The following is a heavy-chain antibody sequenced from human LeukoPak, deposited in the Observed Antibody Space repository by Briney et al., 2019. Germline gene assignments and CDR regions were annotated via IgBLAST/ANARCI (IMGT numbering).Heavy chain of an antibody. CDR1: GYSFTSYW. J-gene: IGHJ4*02. CDR3: ARHGRYYCSSTSCYFDY. D-gene: IGHD2-2*01. Sequence: GESLKISCKGSGYSFTSYWIGWVRQMPGKGLEWMGIIYPGDSDTRYSPSFQGQVTISADKSISTAHLQWSSLKASDTAMYYCARHGRYYCSSTSCYFDYWGQGTLVTVSS. V-gene: IGHV5-51*01. CDR2: IYPGDSDT.